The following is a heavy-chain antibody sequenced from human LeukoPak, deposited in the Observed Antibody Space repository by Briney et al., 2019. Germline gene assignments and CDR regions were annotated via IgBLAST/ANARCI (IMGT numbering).Heavy chain of an antibody. D-gene: IGHD1-26*01. CDR1: GFTVSSNY. Sequence: PGGSLRLSCAASGFTVSSNYMSWVRQAPGKGLEWVSVIYSGGSTYYADSVKGRFTISRDNSKNTLYLQMNSLRAEDTAVYYCAREYQGEYYFAYWGQGTLVTVSS. J-gene: IGHJ4*02. V-gene: IGHV3-66*01. CDR3: AREYQGEYYFAY. CDR2: IYSGGST.